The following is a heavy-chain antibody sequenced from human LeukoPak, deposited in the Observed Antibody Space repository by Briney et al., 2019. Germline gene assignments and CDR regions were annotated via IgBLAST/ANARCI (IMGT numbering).Heavy chain of an antibody. CDR3: AGHVFRLRGYSYGHFDY. D-gene: IGHD5-18*01. V-gene: IGHV4-39*01. Sequence: MASETLSLTCTVSGGSISSSSYYWGWIRQPPGKGLEWIGSIYYSGSTYYNPSLKSRVTISVDTSKNQFSLKLSSVTAADTAVYYCAGHVFRLRGYSYGHFDYWGQGTLVTVSS. CDR2: IYYSGST. J-gene: IGHJ4*02. CDR1: GGSISSSSYY.